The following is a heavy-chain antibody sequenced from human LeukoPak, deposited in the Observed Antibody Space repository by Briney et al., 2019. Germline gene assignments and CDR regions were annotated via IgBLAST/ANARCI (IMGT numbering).Heavy chain of an antibody. CDR1: GFTFNDYW. D-gene: IGHD6-6*01. Sequence: GGSLRLSCTASGFTFNDYWMTWVRQAPGKGPEWVANIKQDGSQRYYVDSVRGRFTISRDNAKNSLFLQMSGLRAEDTAVYYCARRGGSSSRRSPIDYWGQGTLVTVSS. CDR2: IKQDGSQR. CDR3: ARRGGSSSRRSPIDY. J-gene: IGHJ4*02. V-gene: IGHV3-7*01.